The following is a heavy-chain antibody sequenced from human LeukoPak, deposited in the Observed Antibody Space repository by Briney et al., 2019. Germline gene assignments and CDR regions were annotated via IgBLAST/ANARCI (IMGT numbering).Heavy chain of an antibody. J-gene: IGHJ6*02. CDR2: INPNSGGT. Sequence: ASVKVSCKASGYTFTSYYMHWVRQAPGQGLEWMGWINPNSGGTNYAQKFQGRVTMTRDTSISTAYMELSRLRSDDTAVYYCARERMAGSSSSFYYYYYGMDVWGQGTTVTVSS. CDR1: GYTFTSYY. CDR3: ARERMAGSSSSFYYYYYGMDV. D-gene: IGHD6-19*01. V-gene: IGHV1-2*02.